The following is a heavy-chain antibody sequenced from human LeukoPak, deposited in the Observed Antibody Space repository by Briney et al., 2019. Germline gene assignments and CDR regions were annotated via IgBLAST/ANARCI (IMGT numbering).Heavy chain of an antibody. Sequence: SETLSLTCAVYGGSFSGYYWSWIRQPPGKGLEWIGEINHSGSTNYNPSLKGRVTISVDTSKNQFSLKLSSVTAADTAVYYCARKGSRPFDYWAREPWSPSPQ. CDR1: GGSFSGYY. J-gene: IGHJ4*02. CDR2: INHSGST. CDR3: ARKGSRPFDY. D-gene: IGHD6-6*01. V-gene: IGHV4-34*01.